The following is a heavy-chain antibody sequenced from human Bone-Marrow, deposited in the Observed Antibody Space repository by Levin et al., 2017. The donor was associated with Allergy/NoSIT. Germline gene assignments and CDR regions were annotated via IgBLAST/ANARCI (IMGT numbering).Heavy chain of an antibody. D-gene: IGHD6-19*01. Sequence: GESLKISCAASGFTFSNYAMSWVRQAPGKGLEWVSGISASGDYTYYADSVKGRFTVSGDNSKNTLYLQMNSLRAEDTAIYYCAKGEDGAMAGTILVPQIHWGQGTLVTVSS. CDR3: AKGEDGAMAGTILVPQIH. V-gene: IGHV3-23*01. J-gene: IGHJ4*02. CDR1: GFTFSNYA. CDR2: ISASGDYT.